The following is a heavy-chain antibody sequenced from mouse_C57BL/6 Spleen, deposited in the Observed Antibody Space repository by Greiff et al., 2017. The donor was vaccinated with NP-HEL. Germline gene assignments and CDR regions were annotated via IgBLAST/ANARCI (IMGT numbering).Heavy chain of an antibody. V-gene: IGHV1-52*01. CDR3: ARRGNSSFAY. J-gene: IGHJ3*01. CDR2: IDPSDSET. Sequence: VQLQQPGAELVRPGSSVKLSCKASGYTFTSYWMHWVKQRPIQGLEWIGNIDPSDSETHYNQKFKDKSTLTVDKSSSTAYMQLSSLTSEDSAVYYCARRGNSSFAYWGQGTLVTVSA. CDR1: GYTFTSYW. D-gene: IGHD2-1*01.